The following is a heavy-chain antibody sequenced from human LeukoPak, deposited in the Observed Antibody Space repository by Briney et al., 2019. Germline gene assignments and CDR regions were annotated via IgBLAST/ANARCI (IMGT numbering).Heavy chain of an antibody. D-gene: IGHD6-13*01. CDR2: ISSSSSYI. V-gene: IGHV3-21*01. J-gene: IGHJ4*02. CDR1: GLSFISYR. Sequence: GGSLRLSRAASGLSFISYRMNSVRQAPGKGLEWVSSISSSSSYIYYADSVKGRFTISRDNAKNSLYLQMNSLRAEDTAVYPWTRAVAGTGGYWGQGTLVTVSS. CDR3: TRAVAGTGGY.